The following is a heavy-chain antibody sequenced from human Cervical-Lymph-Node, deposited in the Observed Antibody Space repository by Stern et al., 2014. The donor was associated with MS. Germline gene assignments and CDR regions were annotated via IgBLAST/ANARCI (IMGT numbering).Heavy chain of an antibody. CDR1: GYIFITDD. CDR2: MNPDSGDT. V-gene: IGHV1-8*01. Sequence: VQLVQSGAEVKKPGASVKVSCKASGYIFITDDINWVRQAPGQGLEWMGWMNPDSGDTGYAQKFQGRISLTGDISTNTAYLEVTALTSEDTAMYYCTKAWDSWGQGTQVIVSS. CDR3: TKAWDS. J-gene: IGHJ4*02.